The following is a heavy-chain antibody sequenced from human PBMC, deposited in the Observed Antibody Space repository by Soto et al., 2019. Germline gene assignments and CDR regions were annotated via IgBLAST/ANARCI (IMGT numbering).Heavy chain of an antibody. D-gene: IGHD6-13*01. CDR3: ARHPGYSSLPELDV. CDR2: IDPSDSYT. CDR1: GYSFTSYW. Sequence: PGESLKISCKGSGYSFTSYWISWVRQMPGKGLEWMGRIDPSDSYTNYSPSFQGHVTISADKSISTAYLQWSSLKASDTAMYYCARHPGYSSLPELDVWGQGNTVTFSS. J-gene: IGHJ6*02. V-gene: IGHV5-10-1*01.